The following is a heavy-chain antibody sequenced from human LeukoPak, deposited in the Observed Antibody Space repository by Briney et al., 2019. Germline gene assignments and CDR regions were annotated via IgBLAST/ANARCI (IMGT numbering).Heavy chain of an antibody. D-gene: IGHD3-22*01. CDR1: GFAFSTYS. J-gene: IGHJ3*02. V-gene: IGHV3-21*01. CDR2: ISTSSNYI. Sequence: GGSLRLSCAASGFAFSTYSMTLVRQAPGKGLEWVSSISTSSNYIYYADSVRGRFTISRDNAKNSLYLQMNSLSAEDTALYYCAGAKTYYYDSPTIWGQRTLVTVSS. CDR3: AGAKTYYYDSPTI.